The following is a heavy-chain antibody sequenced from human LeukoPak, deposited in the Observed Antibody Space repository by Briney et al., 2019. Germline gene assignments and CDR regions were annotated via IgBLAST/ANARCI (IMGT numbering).Heavy chain of an antibody. CDR3: ARDQYDTWSRRGNFDS. V-gene: IGHV3-7*03. J-gene: IGHJ4*02. CDR2: IKLDGSEK. D-gene: IGHD3-3*01. Sequence: GGSLRLSCVASGFTFGRYWMSWVRQAPGKGLEWVANIKLDGSEKNYVDSVKGRFTISRDNTKNSLYLQMNSLRVEDTAVFYCARDQYDTWSRRGNFDSWGQGTLVIVPS. CDR1: GFTFGRYW.